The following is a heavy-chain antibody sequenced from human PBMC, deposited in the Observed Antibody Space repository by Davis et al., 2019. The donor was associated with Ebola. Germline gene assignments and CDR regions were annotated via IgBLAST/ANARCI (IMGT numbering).Heavy chain of an antibody. V-gene: IGHV1-18*01. CDR3: ARDVTMVRGSSWFDP. Sequence: ASVKVSCKASGYTFTSYGISWVRQAPGQGLEWMGWISAYNGNTNYAQKLQGRVTMTTDTSTSTAYMELRSLRSDDTAVYYCARDVTMVRGSSWFDPWGQGTLVTVSS. CDR1: GYTFTSYG. J-gene: IGHJ5*02. CDR2: ISAYNGNT. D-gene: IGHD3-10*01.